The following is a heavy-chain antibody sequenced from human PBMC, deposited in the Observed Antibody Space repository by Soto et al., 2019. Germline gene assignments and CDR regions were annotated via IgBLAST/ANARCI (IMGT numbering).Heavy chain of an antibody. CDR1: GYTFTDYA. Sequence: GASVKVSCKASGYTFTDYAMHWVRQAPGQRLEWMGWISTGNGNTKYSQKFQGRVTITRDTSATTAYMELSSLRSEDTAVYYCAKGSQLWTPYDWGKGSLVPVSS. J-gene: IGHJ4*02. V-gene: IGHV1-3*04. D-gene: IGHD2-2*01. CDR2: ISTGNGNT. CDR3: AKGSQLWTPYD.